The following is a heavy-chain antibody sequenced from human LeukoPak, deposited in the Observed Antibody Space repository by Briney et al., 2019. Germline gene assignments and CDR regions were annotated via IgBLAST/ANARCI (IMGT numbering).Heavy chain of an antibody. J-gene: IGHJ3*02. CDR1: GGSISSHY. V-gene: IGHV4-59*11. Sequence: PETLSLTCTVSGGSISSHYWSWIRQPPGKGLEWIGYIYYSGSTNYNPSLKSRVTISVDTSKNQFSLKLSSVTAADTAVYYCAGHIVGDAFDIWGQGTMVTVSS. D-gene: IGHD3-22*01. CDR3: AGHIVGDAFDI. CDR2: IYYSGST.